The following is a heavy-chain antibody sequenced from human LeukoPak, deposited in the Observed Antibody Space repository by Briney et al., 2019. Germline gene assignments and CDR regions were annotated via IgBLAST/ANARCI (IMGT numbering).Heavy chain of an antibody. D-gene: IGHD6-19*01. CDR3: AKAGYSSGWYQGNWFDP. V-gene: IGHV3-9*01. Sequence: PGGSLRLSCAASGFTFDDYAMHWVRQAPGKGLEWVSGISWNSGSIGYADSVKGRFTISRDNAKNPLYLQMNSLRAEDTALYYCAKAGYSSGWYQGNWFDPWGQGTLVTVSS. J-gene: IGHJ5*02. CDR1: GFTFDDYA. CDR2: ISWNSGSI.